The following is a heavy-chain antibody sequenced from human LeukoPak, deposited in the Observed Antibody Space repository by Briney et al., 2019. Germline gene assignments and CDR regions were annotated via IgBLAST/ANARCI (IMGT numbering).Heavy chain of an antibody. CDR2: IRSKDYGWTI. V-gene: IGHV3-49*04. Sequence: GRSLRHSRIGSGFTFGDYAMSWVRQAPGKGLEGVGFIRSKDYGWTIEYAASVQSRYSISRDDSKSIAYLQMNSLKTEDTAVYYCTTIDCWGQGTLVTVSS. J-gene: IGHJ4*02. CDR1: GFTFGDYA. CDR3: TTIDC.